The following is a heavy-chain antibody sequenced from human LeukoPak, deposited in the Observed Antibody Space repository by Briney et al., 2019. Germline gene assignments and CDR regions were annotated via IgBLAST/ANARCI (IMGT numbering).Heavy chain of an antibody. CDR1: GGSFSGYY. V-gene: IGHV4-39*01. D-gene: IGHD3-22*01. CDR3: ARQGASYYYDSSGYYPFDY. J-gene: IGHJ4*02. CDR2: IYYSGST. Sequence: SETLSLTCAVYGGSFSGYYWGWIRQPPGKGLEWIGSIYYSGSTYYNPSLKSRVTISVDTSKSQFSLKLSSVTAADTAVYYCARQGASYYYDSSGYYPFDYWGQGTLVTVSS.